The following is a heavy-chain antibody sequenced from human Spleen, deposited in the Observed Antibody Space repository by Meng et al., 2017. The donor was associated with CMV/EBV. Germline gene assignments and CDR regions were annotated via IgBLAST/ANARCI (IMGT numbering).Heavy chain of an antibody. D-gene: IGHD1-1*01. V-gene: IGHV1-2*02. Sequence: KGACKASGYTFNGYERHWVRQAPGQGLEWMGWINPNNGGTNYAQKFQGRVTMTRDTSISTAYMDLSRLRSDDTAVYYCVLEVGAIVYWGQGSLVTVSS. CDR3: VLEVGAIVY. J-gene: IGHJ4*02. CDR1: GYTFNGYE. CDR2: INPNNGGT.